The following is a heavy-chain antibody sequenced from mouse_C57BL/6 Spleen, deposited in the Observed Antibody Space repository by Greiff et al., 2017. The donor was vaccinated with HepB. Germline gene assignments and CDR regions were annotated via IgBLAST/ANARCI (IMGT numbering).Heavy chain of an antibody. CDR1: GFTFSSYG. Sequence: EVKLVESGGDLVKPGGSLKLSCAASGFTFSSYGMSWVRQTPDKRLEWVATISSGGSYTYYPDSVKGRFTISRDNAKNTLYMQRSSLKSEDTAMYYGARQDDGSSYAMDYWGQGTSVTVSS. CDR2: ISSGGSYT. D-gene: IGHD1-1*01. V-gene: IGHV5-6*02. J-gene: IGHJ4*01. CDR3: ARQDDGSSYAMDY.